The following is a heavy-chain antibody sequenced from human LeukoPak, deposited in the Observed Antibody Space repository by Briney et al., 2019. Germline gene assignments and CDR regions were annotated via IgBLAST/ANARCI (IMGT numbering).Heavy chain of an antibody. V-gene: IGHV4-4*07. CDR1: GGSISSYY. CDR3: ARACSSTSCYIDY. Sequence: SETLYLTCTVSGGSISSYYWSWIRQPAGKGLEWIGRIYTSGSTNYNPSLKSRVTISVDKSKNQFSLKLSSVTAADTAVYYCARACSSTSCYIDYWGQGTLVTVSS. CDR2: IYTSGST. D-gene: IGHD2-2*02. J-gene: IGHJ4*02.